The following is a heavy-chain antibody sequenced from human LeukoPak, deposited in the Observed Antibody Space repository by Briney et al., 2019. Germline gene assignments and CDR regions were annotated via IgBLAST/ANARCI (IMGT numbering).Heavy chain of an antibody. J-gene: IGHJ4*02. CDR3: ARDVEQLWSSDY. V-gene: IGHV3-21*01. CDR2: IGSSSSYI. Sequence: GGSLRLSCAASGFTFSSYSMNWVRQAPGKGLEWVSSIGSSSSYIYYADSVKGRFTISRDNAKKSLYLQMNSLRAEDTAVYYCARDVEQLWSSDYWGQGTLVTVSS. CDR1: GFTFSSYS. D-gene: IGHD5-18*01.